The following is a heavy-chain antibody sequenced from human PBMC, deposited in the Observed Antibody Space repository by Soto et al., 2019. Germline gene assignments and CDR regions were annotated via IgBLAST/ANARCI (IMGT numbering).Heavy chain of an antibody. D-gene: IGHD2-2*01. J-gene: IGHJ5*02. CDR1: GXSVTSYC. CDR3: ARGYCTTTICDPWFDP. V-gene: IGHV5-51*01. CDR2: IYPGDSDT. Sequence: XSLKISCTGVGXSVTSYCICWVRQMPGKGLEWMGIIYPGDSDTRYSPSFQGKVTISADKSITTDYLQWSSLTASDTAMYSCARGYCTTTICDPWFDPWGQGTLVTVSS.